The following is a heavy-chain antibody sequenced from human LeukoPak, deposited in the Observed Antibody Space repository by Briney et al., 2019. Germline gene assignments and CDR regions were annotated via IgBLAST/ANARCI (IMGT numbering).Heavy chain of an antibody. Sequence: ASVKVSCKASGYTFTSYGISWVRQAPGQGLEWMGWISAYNGNTNYAQKLQGRVTMTTDTSTSTAYMELSSLRSEDTAVYYCASSQGSLTMVRGALPQYFQHWGQGTLVTVSS. CDR3: ASSQGSLTMVRGALPQYFQH. CDR2: ISAYNGNT. J-gene: IGHJ1*01. CDR1: GYTFTSYG. D-gene: IGHD3-10*01. V-gene: IGHV1-18*01.